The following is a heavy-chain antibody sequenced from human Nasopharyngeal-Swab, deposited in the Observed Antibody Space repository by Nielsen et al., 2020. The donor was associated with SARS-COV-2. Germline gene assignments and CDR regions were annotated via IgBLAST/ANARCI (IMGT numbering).Heavy chain of an antibody. V-gene: IGHV4-59*08. D-gene: IGHD2-8*02. Sequence: GPLRLSCTVPGGPITSYYWSWIAQPPGRGLEWIGYIYYSGSANYNPILKSRVTISVDTSKNQFSLKLSSVTAADKAVYYFARLSGDYYYGMDVLGQGTTVTVSS. CDR3: ARLSGDYYYGMDV. CDR2: IYYSGSA. J-gene: IGHJ6*02. CDR1: GGPITSYY.